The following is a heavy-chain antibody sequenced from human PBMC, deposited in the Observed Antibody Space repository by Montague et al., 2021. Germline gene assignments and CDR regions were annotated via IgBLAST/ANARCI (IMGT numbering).Heavy chain of an antibody. Sequence: SETLSLTCSVSGDSVRCGIYHWGWIRPSPGKGLEWIGYICDGGSATYKTSLGSRVTMSLDTSSNQFSLNLRSATAADTAVYYCAAYYYGGGGRGSWGQGTLVTVSS. CDR1: GDSVRCGIYH. D-gene: IGHD3-22*01. J-gene: IGHJ5*02. CDR3: AAYYYGGGGRGS. V-gene: IGHV4-61*01. CDR2: ICDGGSA.